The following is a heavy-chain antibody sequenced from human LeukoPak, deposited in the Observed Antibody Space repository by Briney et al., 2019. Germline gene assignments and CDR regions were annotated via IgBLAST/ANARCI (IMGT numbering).Heavy chain of an antibody. D-gene: IGHD2-21*02. CDR2: VYVSGSY. V-gene: IGHV4-59*12. Sequence: SETLSLTCTVSGGSISPYYWSWIRQPPGKGLEWIGYVYVSGSYKSSPSLKSRVTVSVDTSKNQFSLTLSSMTAADTAVYFCARVACGGDCYIDYWGQGTLVTVSS. CDR3: ARVACGGDCYIDY. J-gene: IGHJ4*02. CDR1: GGSISPYY.